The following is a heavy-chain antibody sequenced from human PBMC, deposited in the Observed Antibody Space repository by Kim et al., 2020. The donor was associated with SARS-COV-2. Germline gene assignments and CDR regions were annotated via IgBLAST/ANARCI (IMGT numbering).Heavy chain of an antibody. V-gene: IGHV4-39*01. J-gene: IGHJ4*02. CDR2: IYYSGST. CDR3: ARLGDIARGDY. Sequence: SETLSLTCTVSGGSISSSSYYWGWIRQPPGKGLEWIGSIYYSGSTYYNPSLKSRVTISVDTSKNQFSLKLSSVTAADTAVYYCARLGDIARGDYWGQGTLVTVSS. CDR1: GGSISSSSYY. D-gene: IGHD2-15*01.